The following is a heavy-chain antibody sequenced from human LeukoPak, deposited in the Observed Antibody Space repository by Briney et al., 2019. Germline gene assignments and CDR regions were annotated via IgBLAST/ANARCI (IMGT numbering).Heavy chain of an antibody. Sequence: TGGSLRLSCAASGFTFSSYSMNWVRQAPGKGLEWVSSISSSSSYIYYADSVKGRFTISRDNAKNSLYLQMNSLRAEDTAVYYCARTSLGDSSETGAFDIWGQGTMVTVSS. CDR3: ARTSLGDSSETGAFDI. CDR2: ISSSSSYI. CDR1: GFTFSSYS. J-gene: IGHJ3*02. V-gene: IGHV3-21*01. D-gene: IGHD3-22*01.